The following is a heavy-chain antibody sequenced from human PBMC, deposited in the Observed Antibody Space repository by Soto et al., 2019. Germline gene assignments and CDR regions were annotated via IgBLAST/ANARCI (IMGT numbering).Heavy chain of an antibody. CDR3: AHRLTKPNRYYYYYYDMDV. CDR1: GFSLSTSGVG. D-gene: IGHD4-4*01. Sequence: QITLKESGPTLVKPTQTLTLTCTFSGFSLSTSGVGVGWIRQPPGKALEWLALIYWDDGKRYSPSLKSRLTINKDTSKHQVVLTMTNMDPVDTATYYCAHRLTKPNRYYYYYYDMDVWGQGTTVTVSS. V-gene: IGHV2-5*02. J-gene: IGHJ6*02. CDR2: IYWDDGK.